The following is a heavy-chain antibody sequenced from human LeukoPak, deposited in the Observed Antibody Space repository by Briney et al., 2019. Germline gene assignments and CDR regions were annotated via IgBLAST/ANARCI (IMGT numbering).Heavy chain of an antibody. Sequence: SSETLSLTCTVSGGSISSYYWSWIRQPAGQGLEWIGRVYTSGSTNYNPSLKSRVTMSVDTSKNQFSPKLSSVTAADTAVYYCARDGYGDYDPNYYYYMDVWGKGTTVTVSS. CDR2: VYTSGST. J-gene: IGHJ6*03. CDR3: ARDGYGDYDPNYYYYMDV. CDR1: GGSISSYY. V-gene: IGHV4-4*07. D-gene: IGHD4-17*01.